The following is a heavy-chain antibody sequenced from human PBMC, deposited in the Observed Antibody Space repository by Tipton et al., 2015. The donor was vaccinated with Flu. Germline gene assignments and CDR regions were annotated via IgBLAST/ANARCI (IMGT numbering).Heavy chain of an antibody. V-gene: IGHV4-59*08. J-gene: IGHJ4*02. D-gene: IGHD4-17*01. CDR3: ASAPTMTTFFF. Sequence: TLSLTCSVSGASISDYYWNWIRRRPGKGLEWLAHISYSGTTDYNPSLKSRLTVSADTSKNQFSLKLTSVTATDTAIYYCASAPTMTTFFFWGQGTLVPSPQ. CDR1: GASISDYY. CDR2: ISYSGTT.